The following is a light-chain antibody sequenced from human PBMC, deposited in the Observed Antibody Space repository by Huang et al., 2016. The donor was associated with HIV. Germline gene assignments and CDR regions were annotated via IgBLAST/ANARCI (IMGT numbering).Light chain of an antibody. Sequence: DIQMTQSPSSLSASVGDRVTITCRTSQSVGNYLNWYQKKPGKAPELLIYASSLQAWVSSRFSGSGSGTDFTLIISSLQPEDFATYYCQQSYISPWTFGQGTKVDLK. CDR3: QQSYISPWT. CDR2: AS. V-gene: IGKV1-39*01. J-gene: IGKJ1*01. CDR1: QSVGNY.